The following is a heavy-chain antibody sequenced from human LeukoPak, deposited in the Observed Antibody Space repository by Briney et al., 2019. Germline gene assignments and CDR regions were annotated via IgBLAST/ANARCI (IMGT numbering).Heavy chain of an antibody. V-gene: IGHV4-39*01. J-gene: IGHJ4*02. CDR3: ARQWPTAFDY. D-gene: IGHD1-26*01. Sequence: SETLSLTCTVSGGSISSSSYYWGWIRQPPGKGLEWIGTIHDSGSTYYNPSLKSRVTISVDTSKNQFSLKLRSVTAADTAVYYCARQWPTAFDYWGQGTLVTVSS. CDR1: GGSISSSSYY. CDR2: IHDSGST.